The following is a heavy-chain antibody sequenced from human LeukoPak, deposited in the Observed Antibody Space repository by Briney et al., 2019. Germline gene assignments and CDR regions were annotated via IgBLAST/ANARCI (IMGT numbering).Heavy chain of an antibody. D-gene: IGHD6-13*01. V-gene: IGHV4-39*01. J-gene: IGHJ4*02. CDR1: GGSISSGSYS. CDR2: ISYTAYI. Sequence: SETLSLTCTVSGGSISSGSYSWGWIRQPPGKGLEWIPTISYTAYIYYNPSLKSRVNISVDTSKSQFSLKLTSVNAADTAVYYCARYTSSWHTLDFWGQGTLVTVSS. CDR3: ARYTSSWHTLDF.